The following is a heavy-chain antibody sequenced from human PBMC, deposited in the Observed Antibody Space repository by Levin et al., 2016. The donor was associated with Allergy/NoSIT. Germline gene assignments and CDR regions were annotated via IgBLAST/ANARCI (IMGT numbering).Heavy chain of an antibody. J-gene: IGHJ4*02. CDR3: AKWGDGILGLTMVRGFDY. CDR2: ISGSGTNT. Sequence: WIRQPPGKGLEWVSAISGSGTNTYYADSVRGRFAISRDNSENTLYLQMNSLRVEDTAVYHCAKWGDGILGLTMVRGFDYWGRGTLVTVSS. D-gene: IGHD3-10*01. V-gene: IGHV3-23*01.